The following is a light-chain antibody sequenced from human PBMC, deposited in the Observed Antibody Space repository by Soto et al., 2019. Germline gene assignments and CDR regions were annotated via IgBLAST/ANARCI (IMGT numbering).Light chain of an antibody. CDR1: QSIGTW. CDR3: QQYSDSSGA. J-gene: IGKJ1*01. CDR2: DAS. Sequence: DIQVTQSPSTLSASVGARVPITCGASQSIGTWLAWYQQKPGKAPKLLIFDASTLESGVPSRFSGSGSGTDFTLTISSLQPDDFATYYCQQYSDSSGAFGQGTKVDIK. V-gene: IGKV1-5*01.